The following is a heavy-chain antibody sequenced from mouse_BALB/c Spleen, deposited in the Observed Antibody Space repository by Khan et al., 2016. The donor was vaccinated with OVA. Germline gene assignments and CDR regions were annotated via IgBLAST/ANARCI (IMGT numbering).Heavy chain of an antibody. D-gene: IGHD2-14*01. J-gene: IGHJ3*01. V-gene: IGHV1-26*01. CDR2: VNPNTGGS. CDR1: GYSFTIYY. Sequence: EVQLQESGPDLVKPGASVKISCKASGYSFTIYYMTWVKQSHGKSLEWIGRVNPNTGGSDYNQEFKGKAILTVDKSSNTAYMELHSLTSEDSAVYYCARGYDVFAYWGQGTLVTVSA. CDR3: ARGYDVFAY.